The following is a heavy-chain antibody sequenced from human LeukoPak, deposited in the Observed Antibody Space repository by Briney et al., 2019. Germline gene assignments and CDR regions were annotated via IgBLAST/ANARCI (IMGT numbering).Heavy chain of an antibody. J-gene: IGHJ4*02. CDR2: IIPILGIA. CDR1: GGTSSSYT. V-gene: IGHV1-69*16. Sequence: SVKVSCKASGGTSSSYTISWVRQAPGQGLEWMGRIIPILGIANYAQKFQGRVTITTDESTSTAYMELSSLRSEDTAVYYCARARGSGYDSFDYWGQGTLVTVSS. D-gene: IGHD5-12*01. CDR3: ARARGSGYDSFDY.